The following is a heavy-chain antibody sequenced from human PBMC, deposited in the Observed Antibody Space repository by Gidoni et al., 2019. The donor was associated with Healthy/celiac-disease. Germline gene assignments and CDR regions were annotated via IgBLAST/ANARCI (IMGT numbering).Heavy chain of an antibody. Sequence: QVQLVQSGAEVKKPGASVKVSCKASGYTFTGYYMHWVRQAPGQGLEWMGWINPNSGGTNYAQKFQGRVTMTRDTSISTAYMELSRLRSDDTAVYYCARANDILTGSDAFDIWGQGTMVTVSS. CDR2: INPNSGGT. D-gene: IGHD3-9*01. CDR1: GYTFTGYY. J-gene: IGHJ3*02. CDR3: ARANDILTGSDAFDI. V-gene: IGHV1-2*02.